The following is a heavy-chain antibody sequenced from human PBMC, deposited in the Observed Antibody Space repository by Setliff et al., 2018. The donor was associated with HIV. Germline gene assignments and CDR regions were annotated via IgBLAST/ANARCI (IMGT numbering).Heavy chain of an antibody. Sequence: PGGSLRLSCAASGFTFSSYEMNWVRQAPGKGLEWVSYISSSGSTIYYADSVKGRFTISRDNAKNSLYLQMNSLRAEDTAVYYCARDGCDGNRCYLYNWFDPWGQGTLVTVSS. CDR1: GFTFSSYE. CDR3: ARDGCDGNRCYLYNWFDP. D-gene: IGHD2-15*01. J-gene: IGHJ5*02. V-gene: IGHV3-48*03. CDR2: ISSSGSTI.